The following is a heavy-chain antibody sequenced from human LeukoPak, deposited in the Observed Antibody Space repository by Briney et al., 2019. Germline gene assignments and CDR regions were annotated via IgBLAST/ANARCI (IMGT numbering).Heavy chain of an antibody. CDR1: GFTYSSYW. CDR2: IKQDGSEK. CDR3: ARDRWTYDSSGYHWGGLDY. J-gene: IGHJ4*02. Sequence: PGGSLRLSCAASGFTYSSYWMRWVRQAPGKGLEWVANIKQDGSEKYYVDSVKGRFTISRDNAKNSLYLQMTSLRAEDTAVYYCARDRWTYDSSGYHWGGLDYWGQGTLVTVSS. V-gene: IGHV3-7*01. D-gene: IGHD3-22*01.